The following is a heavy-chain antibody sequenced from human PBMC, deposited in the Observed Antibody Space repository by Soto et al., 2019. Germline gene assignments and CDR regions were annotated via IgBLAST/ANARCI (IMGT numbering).Heavy chain of an antibody. CDR1: GFSFRDYF. D-gene: IGHD3-3*01. J-gene: IGHJ4*02. CDR2: IGPYGNSI. CDR3: ARDDYTYGVY. Sequence: QMQLVESGGGLVKPGESLRVSCAASGFSFRDYFMSWIRQAPGKGLEWVSYIGPYGNSIYYADSVKGRFTISRDDAKNSLYLNMNNLRDEDTDVYYCARDDYTYGVYWRQGSLVTVSS. V-gene: IGHV3-11*01.